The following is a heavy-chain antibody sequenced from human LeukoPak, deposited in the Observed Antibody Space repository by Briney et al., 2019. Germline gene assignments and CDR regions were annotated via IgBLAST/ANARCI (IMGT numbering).Heavy chain of an antibody. V-gene: IGHV3-53*01. D-gene: IGHD4-17*01. CDR2: IYSGGST. Sequence: GGSLRLSCAASGFTVSSNYMSWVRQAPGKGLEWVSVIYSGGSTYYADSVKGRFTISRDNSKNTLYLQMNSLRAEDTAVYYCAITHTFPTVTTLGPFDYWGQGTLVTVSS. CDR1: GFTVSSNY. J-gene: IGHJ4*02. CDR3: AITHTFPTVTTLGPFDY.